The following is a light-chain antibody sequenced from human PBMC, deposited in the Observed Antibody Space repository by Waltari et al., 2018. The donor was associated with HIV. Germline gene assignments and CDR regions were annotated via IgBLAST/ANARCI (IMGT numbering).Light chain of an antibody. CDR2: GAS. CDR3: QQYGRSPLYT. Sequence: DIVLTQSPGTLSLSPGERATLSCSATTSLTNRELAWYQHKPGQAPRLLIHGASTRATGIPDRFSGSGSGTDFTLTIIRLEPEDFAVYYCQQYGRSPLYTFGQGTKLEIK. J-gene: IGKJ2*01. V-gene: IGKV3-20*01. CDR1: TSLTNRE.